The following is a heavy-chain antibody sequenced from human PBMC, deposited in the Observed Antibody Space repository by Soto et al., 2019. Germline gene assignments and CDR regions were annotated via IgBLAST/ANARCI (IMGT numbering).Heavy chain of an antibody. D-gene: IGHD5-12*01. CDR2: IIPIFGTA. Sequence: QVQLVQSGAEVKKPGSSVKVSCKASGDTFSSYAISWVRQAPGQGLEWMGGIIPIFGTANYAQKFQGRVTITADKSTSTAYMELSSLRSEDTAVYYCGGSGYASPPNWFDPWGQGTLVTVSS. V-gene: IGHV1-69*06. CDR1: GDTFSSYA. CDR3: GGSGYASPPNWFDP. J-gene: IGHJ5*02.